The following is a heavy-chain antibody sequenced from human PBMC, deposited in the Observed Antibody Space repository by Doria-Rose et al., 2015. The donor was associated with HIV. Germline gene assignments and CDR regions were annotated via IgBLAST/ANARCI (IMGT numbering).Heavy chain of an antibody. CDR1: GVSLSSPGMG. CDR3: ARIKSSRWYHKYYFDF. CDR2: IFSDDER. Sequence: QVTLKESGPVLVKPTETLTLTCTVSGVSLSSPGMGVSWIRQPPGKALEWLANIFSDDERSYKTSLKSRLTIPRCSSKSQVVITMTDMDPVDTATYYCARIKSSRWYHKYYFDFWGQGTLVIVSA. V-gene: IGHV2-26*01. J-gene: IGHJ4*02. D-gene: IGHD6-13*01.